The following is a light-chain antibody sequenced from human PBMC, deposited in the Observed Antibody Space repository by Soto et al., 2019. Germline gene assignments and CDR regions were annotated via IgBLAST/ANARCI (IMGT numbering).Light chain of an antibody. Sequence: DIQMTQSPSSLSASVGDRVTITCRASQDIINYLAWFRQKPGKAPKSLIYAASNLQSGVPSKLRGGGSGTDFTLTIASLEPEDFATYCCQEYKSYSLTFGGGTTLETK. CDR3: QEYKSYSLT. CDR2: AAS. V-gene: IGKV1-16*02. J-gene: IGKJ4*01. CDR1: QDIINY.